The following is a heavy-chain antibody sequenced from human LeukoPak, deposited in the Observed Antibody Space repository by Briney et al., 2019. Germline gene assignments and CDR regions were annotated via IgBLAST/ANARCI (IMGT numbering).Heavy chain of an antibody. CDR3: ATSLYSGTKLDY. J-gene: IGHJ4*02. CDR2: INSDATXX. CDR1: GXXXXXXX. D-gene: IGHD1-26*01. V-gene: IGHV3-74*01. Sequence: GGSLRLSCAXXGXXXXXXXXXXXXXTXGXGLVWVXRINSDATXXXXADSVKGRFTISRDRAKNTLYLQMNGLRADDTAVYXCATSLYSGTKLDYWGQGTLVTVSS.